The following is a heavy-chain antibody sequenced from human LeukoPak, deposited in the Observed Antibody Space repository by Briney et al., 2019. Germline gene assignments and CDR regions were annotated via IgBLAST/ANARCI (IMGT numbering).Heavy chain of an antibody. CDR2: ISTSSSYI. CDR1: GFTFSSYS. Sequence: GGSLRLSCAASGFTFSSYSMNWVRQAPGKGLEWVSSISTSSSYIDYADSVKGRFTISRDNAKKSLHLQMNSLRADDTAVYYCARGSSNIAARDNWFDPWGQGTLVTVSS. J-gene: IGHJ5*02. CDR3: ARGSSNIAARDNWFDP. V-gene: IGHV3-21*01. D-gene: IGHD6-6*01.